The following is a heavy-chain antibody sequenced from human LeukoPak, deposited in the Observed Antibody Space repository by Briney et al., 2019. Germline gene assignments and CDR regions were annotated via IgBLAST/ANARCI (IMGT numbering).Heavy chain of an antibody. CDR3: ATGSCTSTSCYWDY. V-gene: IGHV3-23*01. J-gene: IGHJ4*02. Sequence: PGGSLTLSCAASGFSFSTYAMNRVRPSPGKGLEWLSVISGSGGATYYADSVKGRFTISRDNSKNTLYLQMNSLTAEDTAIYYCATGSCTSTSCYWDYWDQGTVVTVSS. CDR1: GFSFSTYA. D-gene: IGHD2-2*01. CDR2: ISGSGGAT.